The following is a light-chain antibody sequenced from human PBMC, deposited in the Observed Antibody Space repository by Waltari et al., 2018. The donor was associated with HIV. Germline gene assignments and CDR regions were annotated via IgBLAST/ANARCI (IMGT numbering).Light chain of an antibody. CDR1: RSNIGSNT. V-gene: IGLV1-44*01. CDR3: TTWDDSLNVLV. Sequence: QSVLTQPPSASGTPGQTVTLSCSGSRSNIGSNTVNWYQHLPGTAPKLLIYSNNVRPAGVPDRFSGFKSGTSASLAISGLQSQDEADYYCTTWDDSLNVLVFGGGTEVTVL. CDR2: SNN. J-gene: IGLJ3*02.